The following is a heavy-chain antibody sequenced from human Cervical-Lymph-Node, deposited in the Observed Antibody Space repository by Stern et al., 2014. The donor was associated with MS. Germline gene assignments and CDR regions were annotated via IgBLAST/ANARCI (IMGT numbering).Heavy chain of an antibody. J-gene: IGHJ4*02. CDR1: GGSISGSSW. CDR2: IYNSGGT. V-gene: IGHV4-4*02. CDR3: TRNGFYSLDY. D-gene: IGHD4-11*01. Sequence: QVQLQESGPGLVKPSGTLSLTCAISGGSISGSSWWSWVRQTPGKGLEWIGEIYNSGGTNYNPSLKSRLTISVDKSKNQFSLKLTSVTAADTAMYYCTRNGFYSLDYWGQGILVTVSS.